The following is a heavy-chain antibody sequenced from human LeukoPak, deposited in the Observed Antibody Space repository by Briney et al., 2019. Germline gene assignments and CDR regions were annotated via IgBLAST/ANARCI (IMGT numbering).Heavy chain of an antibody. Sequence: GGSLRLSCAASGFTFSNYDVHWVRQAPGKGLEWVAIISYGGSNKYYADSVKGRFTISRDNSKDTLCLQMNSLRVEDTAVYYCVRGLYYYESHDTFDIWGQGTMVTVSS. CDR1: GFTFSNYD. CDR3: VRGLYYYESHDTFDI. V-gene: IGHV3-33*01. D-gene: IGHD3-22*01. CDR2: ISYGGSNK. J-gene: IGHJ3*02.